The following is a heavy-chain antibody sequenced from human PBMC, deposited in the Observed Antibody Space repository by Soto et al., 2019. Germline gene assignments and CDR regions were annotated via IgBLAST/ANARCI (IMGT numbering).Heavy chain of an antibody. CDR1: GFTFSSYS. Sequence: GGSLRLSCAASGFTFSSYSMNWVRQAPGKGLEWVSSISSSSSYIYYADSVKGRFTISRDNAKNSLYLQMNSLRAEDTAVSYCARGGGGRHGNAFDIWGQGTMVTVSS. V-gene: IGHV3-21*01. D-gene: IGHD1-26*01. CDR2: ISSSSSYI. J-gene: IGHJ3*02. CDR3: ARGGGGRHGNAFDI.